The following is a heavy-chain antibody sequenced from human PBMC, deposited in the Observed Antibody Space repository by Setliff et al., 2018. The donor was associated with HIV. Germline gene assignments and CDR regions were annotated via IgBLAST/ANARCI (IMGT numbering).Heavy chain of an antibody. V-gene: IGHV4-4*02. CDR2: IYHSGST. CDR1: SGSIRSSNW. J-gene: IGHJ4*02. CDR3: ASRVSAARHFDY. Sequence: SETLSLTCAVSSGSIRSSNWCSWVRQPPGKELEWIGEIYHSGSTNYNPSLKSRVTISLDRFTNQFSLKLTSVTAADTALYYCASRVSAARHFDYWSQGNRVTV. D-gene: IGHD2-2*01.